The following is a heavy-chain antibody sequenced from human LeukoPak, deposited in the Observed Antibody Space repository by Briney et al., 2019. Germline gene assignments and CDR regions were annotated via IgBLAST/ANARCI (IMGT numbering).Heavy chain of an antibody. CDR1: GGSISSYY. Sequence: PSETLSLTCTVSGGSISSYYWSWIRQPPGKGLEWIGYIYYSGSTNYNPSLKSRVTISVDTSKNQFSLKLSSVTAADTAVYYCAREVPAAKRAWFDPWGQGTLVTVSS. D-gene: IGHD2-2*01. CDR2: IYYSGST. CDR3: AREVPAAKRAWFDP. V-gene: IGHV4-59*01. J-gene: IGHJ5*02.